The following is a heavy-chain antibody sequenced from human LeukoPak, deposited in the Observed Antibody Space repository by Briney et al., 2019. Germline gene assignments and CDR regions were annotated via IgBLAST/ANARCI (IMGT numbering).Heavy chain of an antibody. J-gene: IGHJ4*02. D-gene: IGHD6-13*01. CDR3: ARRNKIAAAGKDY. V-gene: IGHV4-59*12. CDR1: GGSISTFY. CDR2: IYYSGTT. Sequence: SETLSLTCTVSGGSISTFYWSWIRQRPGKGLEWIGYIYYSGTTNYNPSLKSRVTISVDTSKNQFSLKQSSVTAADTAVYYCARRNKIAAAGKDYWGQGTLVTVSS.